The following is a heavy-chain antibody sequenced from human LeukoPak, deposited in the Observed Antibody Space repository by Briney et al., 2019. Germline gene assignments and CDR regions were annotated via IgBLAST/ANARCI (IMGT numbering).Heavy chain of an antibody. D-gene: IGHD3-10*01. CDR1: GFTFSGSA. V-gene: IGHV3-73*01. Sequence: GGSLRLSCAASGFTFSGSAMHWVRQASGKGLEWVGRIRSKANSYATAYAASVKGRFTISRDDPKNTAYLQMNSLKTEDTAVYYCTRRFGYYFDYWGQGTLVTVSS. J-gene: IGHJ4*02. CDR2: IRSKANSYAT. CDR3: TRRFGYYFDY.